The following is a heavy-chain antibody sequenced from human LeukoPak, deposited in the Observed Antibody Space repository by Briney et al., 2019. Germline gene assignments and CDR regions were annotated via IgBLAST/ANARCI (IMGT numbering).Heavy chain of an antibody. CDR1: GFTFSGYS. D-gene: IGHD6-19*01. CDR2: IISSSRYI. V-gene: IGHV3-21*03. J-gene: IGHJ4*02. CDR3: ASLYSSKTNDY. Sequence: GGSLRLSCAASGFTFSGYSMNWVPQAPGKGLGWVSSIISSSRYIYYADSVKGRFTISRDNAKNSLYLQMNSLRAEDTAVYYCASLYSSKTNDYWGQGTLVTVSS.